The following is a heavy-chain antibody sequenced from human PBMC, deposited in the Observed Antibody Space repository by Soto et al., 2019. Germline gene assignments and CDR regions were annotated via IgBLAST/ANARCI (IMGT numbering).Heavy chain of an antibody. CDR2: ISAYNGNT. CDR1: GYTFTSYG. J-gene: IGHJ6*02. V-gene: IGHV1-18*01. D-gene: IGHD5-18*01. CDR3: ARVKYSPPYYYCYGMDV. Sequence: QVQLVQSGAEVKKPGASVKVSCKASGYTFTSYGISWVRQAPGQGLEWIGWISAYNGNTNYAQKLQGRVTMTTDTSTSTAYMELRSLRSDDTAVCYCARVKYSPPYYYCYGMDVWGQGTTVTVSS.